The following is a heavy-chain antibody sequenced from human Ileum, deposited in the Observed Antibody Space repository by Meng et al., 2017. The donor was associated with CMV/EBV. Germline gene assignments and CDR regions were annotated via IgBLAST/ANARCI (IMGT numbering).Heavy chain of an antibody. CDR3: AKQKYGGAGWAFYHGMAV. D-gene: IGHD4-23*01. J-gene: IGHJ6*01. V-gene: IGHV3-23*01. Sequence: GESLKISCAASGFTFSSYEMNWVRQAPGKGLEWVSAISGSGGTTYYADSVKGRFTISRDNSKNILYLRMDGLRAEDTAIYYCAKQKYGGAGWAFYHGMAVWGQGNTV. CDR2: ISGSGGTT. CDR1: GFTFSSYE.